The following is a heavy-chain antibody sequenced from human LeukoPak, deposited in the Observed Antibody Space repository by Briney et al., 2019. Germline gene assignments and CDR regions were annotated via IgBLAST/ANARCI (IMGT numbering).Heavy chain of an antibody. CDR2: INHSGST. V-gene: IGHV4-34*01. CDR1: GGSFSGYY. CDR3: AREVVVPAASFDY. D-gene: IGHD2-2*01. J-gene: IGHJ4*02. Sequence: SETLSLTCAVYGGSFSGYYWSWIRQPPGKGLEWIGEINHSGSTNYNPSLKSRVTISVDTSKNQFSLKLSSVAAADTAVYYCAREVVVPAASFDYWGQGTLVTVSS.